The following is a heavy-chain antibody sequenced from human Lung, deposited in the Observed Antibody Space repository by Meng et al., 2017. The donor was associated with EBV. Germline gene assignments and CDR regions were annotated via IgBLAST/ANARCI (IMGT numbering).Heavy chain of an antibody. CDR3: ARGHGA. V-gene: IGHV3-53*01. D-gene: IGHD3-16*01. CDR2: IYTGGST. J-gene: IGHJ5*02. CDR1: GFTVNSYY. Sequence: VESGGGLIQPGGSLRLSCAASGFTVNSYYMSWVRQAPGKGLEWVSLIYTGGSTSYAASVRGRFTISRDIYKNTVYLQMNSLRVEDTAMYYCARGHGAWGQGTLVTVSS.